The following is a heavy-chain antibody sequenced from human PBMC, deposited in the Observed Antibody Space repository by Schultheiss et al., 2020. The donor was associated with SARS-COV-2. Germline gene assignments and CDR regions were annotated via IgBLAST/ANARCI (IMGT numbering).Heavy chain of an antibody. CDR1: AFTFSSHA. J-gene: IGHJ4*02. CDR3: ANSDYNFDY. D-gene: IGHD4-11*01. CDR2: ISSSSSTI. Sequence: GGSLRLSCAASAFTFSSHAMSWVRQAPGKGLEWVSYISSSSSTIYYADSVKGRFTISRDNSKNTLYLQMNSLRAEDTAVYYCANSDYNFDYWGQGTLVTVSS. V-gene: IGHV3-48*01.